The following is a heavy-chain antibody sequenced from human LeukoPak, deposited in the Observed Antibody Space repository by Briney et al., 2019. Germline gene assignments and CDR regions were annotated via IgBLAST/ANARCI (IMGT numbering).Heavy chain of an antibody. CDR1: GITFSSYD. D-gene: IGHD3-16*02. J-gene: IGHJ4*02. Sequence: PGGSLRLSCAASGITFSSYDMHWVRQAPGKGLEWVAFIRYDGSDKYYADSVKGRFTISRDNSKNTLYLQMNSLRAEDTAVYYCAKDLSVTFGGVIVPFDYWGQGTLVTVSS. V-gene: IGHV3-30*02. CDR2: IRYDGSDK. CDR3: AKDLSVTFGGVIVPFDY.